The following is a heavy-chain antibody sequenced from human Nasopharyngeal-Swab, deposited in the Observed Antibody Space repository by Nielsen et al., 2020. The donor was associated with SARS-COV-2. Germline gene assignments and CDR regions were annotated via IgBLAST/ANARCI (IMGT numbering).Heavy chain of an antibody. Sequence: GSLRLSCTVSGGSISSGDYYWSWIRQPPGKGLEWIGYTYYSGSTNYNPSLKSRVTISVDTSKNQFSLKLSSVTAADTAVYYCASSPKWELLYYWGQGTLVTVSS. CDR1: GGSISSGDYY. V-gene: IGHV4-61*08. J-gene: IGHJ4*02. CDR3: ASSPKWELLYY. CDR2: TYYSGST. D-gene: IGHD1-26*01.